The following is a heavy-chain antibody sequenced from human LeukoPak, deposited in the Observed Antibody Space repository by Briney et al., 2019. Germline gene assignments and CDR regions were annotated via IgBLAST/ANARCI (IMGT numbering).Heavy chain of an antibody. D-gene: IGHD2-2*01. CDR3: AREDWSSTSCHGFMDV. J-gene: IGHJ6*03. CDR1: GRSISSGVYY. Sequence: TLSLTCTVSGRSISSGVYYWSWIRQPRGRVRECIGYIYYSGRTECNECLKSRVTIPEEKYKNQFSLKLSSVTAADTAVYYCAREDWSSTSCHGFMDVWGKGTTVTVSS. V-gene: IGHV4-30-4*08. CDR2: IYYSGRT.